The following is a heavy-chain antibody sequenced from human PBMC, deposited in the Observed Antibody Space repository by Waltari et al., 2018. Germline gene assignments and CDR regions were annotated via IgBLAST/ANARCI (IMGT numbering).Heavy chain of an antibody. J-gene: IGHJ3*02. CDR3: ARNPYLDTTLINVFDI. CDR2: INHSGST. Sequence: QMQLQQWGAGLLKPSETLSLTCAAYGGSYSGYFWTWIRQPPGKGLEWIGEINHSGSTNYKPSLKSRVTISVDTSKNQFSLKLSSVTAADTAVYYCARNPYLDTTLINVFDIWGQGTMVSVSS. D-gene: IGHD3-22*01. V-gene: IGHV4-34*02. CDR1: GGSYSGYF.